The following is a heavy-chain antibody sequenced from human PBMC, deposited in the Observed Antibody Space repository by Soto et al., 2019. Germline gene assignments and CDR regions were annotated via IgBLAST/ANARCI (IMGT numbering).Heavy chain of an antibody. CDR2: ISSSSSYI. Sequence: GGSLRLSCAASGFTFSSYSMNWVRQAPGKGLEWVSSISSSSSYIYYADSVKGRFTISRDNAKNSLYLQMNSLRAEDTVVYYCARDLYVVVPAAIADYYGMDVWGQGTTVTVSS. CDR1: GFTFSSYS. CDR3: ARDLYVVVPAAIADYYGMDV. D-gene: IGHD2-2*01. V-gene: IGHV3-21*01. J-gene: IGHJ6*02.